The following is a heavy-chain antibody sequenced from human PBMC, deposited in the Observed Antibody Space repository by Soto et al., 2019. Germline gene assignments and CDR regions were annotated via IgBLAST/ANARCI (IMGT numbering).Heavy chain of an antibody. D-gene: IGHD3-22*01. V-gene: IGHV3-23*01. Sequence: PGGSLRLSCAASGFTFSSYAMSWVRQAPGKGLEWVSAISGSGGSTYYADSVKGRFTISRDNSKNTLYLQMNSLRAEDTAVYYCAKDMRDSSGYGITGMDVWGQGTTVTVSS. CDR3: AKDMRDSSGYGITGMDV. CDR1: GFTFSSYA. J-gene: IGHJ6*02. CDR2: ISGSGGST.